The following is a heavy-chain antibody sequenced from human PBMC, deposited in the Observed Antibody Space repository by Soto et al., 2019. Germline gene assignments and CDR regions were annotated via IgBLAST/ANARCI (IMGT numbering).Heavy chain of an antibody. V-gene: IGHV4-59*01. CDR3: ARLKVVPAAIWYYYYMDV. CDR1: GGYISSYY. CDR2: IYYSGST. D-gene: IGHD2-2*01. Sequence: SETLSLTCTVSGGYISSYYWSWIRQPPGKGLEWIGYIYYSGSTNYNPSLKSRVTISVDTSKNQFSLKLSSVTAADTAVYYCARLKVVPAAIWYYYYMDVWGKGTTVTVSS. J-gene: IGHJ6*03.